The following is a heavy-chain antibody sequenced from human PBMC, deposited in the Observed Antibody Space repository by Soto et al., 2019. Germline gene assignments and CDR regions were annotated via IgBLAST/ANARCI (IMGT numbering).Heavy chain of an antibody. CDR2: IRGTGGT. CDR3: AKDVNNDVLAGYYYY. J-gene: IGHJ4*02. Sequence: EVQLLESGGGLVQPGGSLRLSCAASEFTLSSYGMSWVRQAPGMGLEWVSTIRGTGGTYYADSVKGRFTISRDNSKNTLYLQMNSLRAEETAVYYCAKDVNNDVLAGYYYYWGQGTLVTVSS. D-gene: IGHD3-9*01. V-gene: IGHV3-23*01. CDR1: EFTLSSYG.